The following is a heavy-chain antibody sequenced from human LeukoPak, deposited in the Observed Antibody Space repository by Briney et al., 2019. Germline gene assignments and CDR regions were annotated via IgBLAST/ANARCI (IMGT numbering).Heavy chain of an antibody. CDR1: GGSISSYY. J-gene: IGHJ4*02. Sequence: PSETLSLTCTVSGGSISSYYWSWIRQPPGKGLEWIGEINHSGSTNYNPSLKSRVTISVDTSKNQFSLKLSSVTAADTAVYYCARGQYYYDSSGYFIIKTNYYFDYWGQGTLVTVSS. D-gene: IGHD3-22*01. CDR2: INHSGST. V-gene: IGHV4-34*01. CDR3: ARGQYYYDSSGYFIIKTNYYFDY.